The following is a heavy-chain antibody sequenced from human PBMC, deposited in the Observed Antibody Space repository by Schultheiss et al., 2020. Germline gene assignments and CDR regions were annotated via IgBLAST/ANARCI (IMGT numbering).Heavy chain of an antibody. CDR1: GGSISSYY. CDR2: GFYNGNT. Sequence: SETLSLTCTVSGGSISSYYWTWIRQPPGKGLEWIGYGFYNGNTDNNPALKSRVTVSVDTSKNQFFLKLNSVTAADTAVYYCARGRDGNGRFDYWGQGALVTVSS. V-gene: IGHV4-59*01. J-gene: IGHJ4*02. D-gene: IGHD2-8*01. CDR3: ARGRDGNGRFDY.